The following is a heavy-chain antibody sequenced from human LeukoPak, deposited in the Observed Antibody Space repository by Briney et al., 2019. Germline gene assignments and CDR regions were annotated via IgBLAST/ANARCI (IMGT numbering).Heavy chain of an antibody. Sequence: GGSLRLSCAAPGFTFSNYGMYWVRQAPGKGLEWVAFIRYDGSNKYYADSVKGRFTISRDNSKNTLYLQMNSLRAEDTAVYYCAKDFYDYVWGSYRYTRYFDYWGQGTLVTVSS. J-gene: IGHJ4*02. V-gene: IGHV3-30*02. CDR1: GFTFSNYG. CDR2: IRYDGSNK. D-gene: IGHD3-16*02. CDR3: AKDFYDYVWGSYRYTRYFDY.